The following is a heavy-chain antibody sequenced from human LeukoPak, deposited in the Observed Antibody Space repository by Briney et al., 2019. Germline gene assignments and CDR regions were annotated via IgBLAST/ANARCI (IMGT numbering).Heavy chain of an antibody. CDR3: ARVVREENHDATGHYYWFGP. D-gene: IGHD2-15*01. J-gene: IGHJ5*02. CDR1: GFTFNIYW. V-gene: IGHV3-74*03. Sequence: PGGSLRLSCATSGFTFNIYWMQWVRQVPGKGLVWVSRIDSNGGGATYADSVRGRYTISRDNAKNSVYLQMNSLRAEDTAVYYCARVVREENHDATGHYYWFGPWGQGTLVTVSS. CDR2: IDSNGGGA.